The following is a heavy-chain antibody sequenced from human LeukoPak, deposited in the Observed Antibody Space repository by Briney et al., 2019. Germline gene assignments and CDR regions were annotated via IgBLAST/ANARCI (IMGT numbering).Heavy chain of an antibody. CDR1: GYTFTGYH. Sequence: ASVKVSCKASGYTFTGYHMHWVRQAPGQGLEWMGRINPNSGDTNYAQKFQGRVTMTRDTSISTAYMELSRLRSDDTAMYYCARDYCSSTSCLFDYWGQGTLVTASS. CDR3: ARDYCSSTSCLFDY. V-gene: IGHV1-2*06. D-gene: IGHD2-2*01. CDR2: INPNSGDT. J-gene: IGHJ4*02.